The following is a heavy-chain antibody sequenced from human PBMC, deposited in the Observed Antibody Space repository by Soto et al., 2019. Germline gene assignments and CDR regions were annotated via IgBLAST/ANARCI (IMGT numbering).Heavy chain of an antibody. J-gene: IGHJ4*02. CDR1: GFTFSSYA. V-gene: IGHV3-30-3*01. CDR3: ARAPDFYYFDY. CDR2: ITCDGSNT. Sequence: GGSLRLSCAASGFTFSSYAMSWVRQAPGKGLEWVSAITCDGSNTYYADSVKGRFTISRDNSKNTLYLQMNSLRAEDTAVYYCARAPDFYYFDYWGQGTLVTVSS.